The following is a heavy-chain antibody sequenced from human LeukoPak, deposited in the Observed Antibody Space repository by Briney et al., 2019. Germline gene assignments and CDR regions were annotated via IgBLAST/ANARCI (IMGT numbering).Heavy chain of an antibody. CDR3: AKGSQSSYSDRDGYNFGY. J-gene: IGHJ4*02. CDR2: ISWNSGSI. V-gene: IGHV3-9*01. CDR1: GFTFDDYA. D-gene: IGHD5-24*01. Sequence: GGSLRLSCAASGFTFDDYAMHWVRQAPGKGLEWVSGISWNSGSIGYADSVKGRFTISRDNAKNSLYLQMNSLRAEDTALYYCAKGSQSSYSDRDGYNFGYWGQGTLVTVSS.